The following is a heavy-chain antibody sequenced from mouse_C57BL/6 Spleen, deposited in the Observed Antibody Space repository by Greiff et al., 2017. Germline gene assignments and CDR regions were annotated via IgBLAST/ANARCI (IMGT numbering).Heavy chain of an antibody. CDR3: ARGGDAWFAY. J-gene: IGHJ3*01. D-gene: IGHD3-3*01. CDR2: IDPSDSET. CDR1: GYTFTSYW. Sequence: QVQLQQPGAELVRPGSSVKLSCKASGYTFTSYWMHWVKQRPIQGLEWIGNIDPSDSETHYNQKFKDKATLTVDKASSTAYMQLSSLTSEDSAVYYCARGGDAWFAYWGQGTLVTVSA. V-gene: IGHV1-52*01.